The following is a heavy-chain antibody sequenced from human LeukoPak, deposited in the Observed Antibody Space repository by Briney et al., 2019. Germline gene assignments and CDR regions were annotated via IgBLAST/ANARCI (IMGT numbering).Heavy chain of an antibody. D-gene: IGHD3-10*01. J-gene: IGHJ4*02. V-gene: IGHV4-31*03. CDR2: IYYSGST. Sequence: PSETLSLTCTVSGDSISSGGYYWSWIRQHPGKGLEWIGYIYYSGSTYYNPSLKSRVTISVDTSKNQFSLKLSSVTAADTAVYYCARSGSYYFDYWGQGTLVTVSS. CDR1: GDSISSGGYY. CDR3: ARSGSYYFDY.